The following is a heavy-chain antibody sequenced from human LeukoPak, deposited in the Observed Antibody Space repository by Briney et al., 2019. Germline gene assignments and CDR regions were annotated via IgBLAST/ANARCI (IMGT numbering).Heavy chain of an antibody. Sequence: GRSLRLSCAASGFTFNNYAMSWVRQAPGKGLEWVSAISGTGGSTYYADSVKGRFTISRDNSKNTLYLQMSSLTAEDTAVYYCAKLYYDFWSGYSGFYFDYWGQGTLVTVSS. D-gene: IGHD3-3*01. CDR3: AKLYYDFWSGYSGFYFDY. CDR2: ISGTGGST. J-gene: IGHJ4*02. CDR1: GFTFNNYA. V-gene: IGHV3-23*01.